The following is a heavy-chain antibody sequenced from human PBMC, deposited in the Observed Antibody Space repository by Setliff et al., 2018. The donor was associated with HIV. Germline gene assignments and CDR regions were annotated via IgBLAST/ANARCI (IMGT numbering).Heavy chain of an antibody. Sequence: GGSLRLSCAAAGFTFSKAWMSWFRQTPGKGLEWVGRIKTRADNYATAYAASGKGRFTISRDDSMNTVYLQMNSLKIEDTAVYYCTRPQYFYDIGGSDYWGQGTLVTVSS. V-gene: IGHV3-73*01. CDR3: TRPQYFYDIGGSDY. J-gene: IGHJ4*02. CDR1: GFTFSKAW. CDR2: IKTRADNYAT. D-gene: IGHD3-22*01.